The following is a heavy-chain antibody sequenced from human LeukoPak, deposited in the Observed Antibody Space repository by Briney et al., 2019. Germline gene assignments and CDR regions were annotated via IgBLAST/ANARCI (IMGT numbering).Heavy chain of an antibody. CDR1: GYSISSGYY. CDR3: ARIYSSSWFLNWFDP. V-gene: IGHV4-38-2*02. J-gene: IGHJ5*02. Sequence: SETLSLTCTVSGYSISSGYYWGWIRQPPGKGLEWIGSIYYTGSTYYTPSLKSRVTISVDTSKNQFSLKLNSVTAADTAVYYCARIYSSSWFLNWFDPWGQGTLVTVSS. CDR2: IYYTGST. D-gene: IGHD6-13*01.